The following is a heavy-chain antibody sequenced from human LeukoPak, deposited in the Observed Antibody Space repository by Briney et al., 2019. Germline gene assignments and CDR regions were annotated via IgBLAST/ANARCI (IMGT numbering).Heavy chain of an antibody. J-gene: IGHJ5*02. V-gene: IGHV1-8*02. CDR1: GYTFTGYY. D-gene: IGHD2-15*01. Sequence: ASVKVSCKASGYTFTGYYMHWVRQATGQGLEWMGWMNPNSGNTGYAQKFQGRVTMTRNTSISTAYMELSSLKSEDTAVYYCARGVGSWFDPWGQGTLVTDSS. CDR2: MNPNSGNT. CDR3: ARGVGSWFDP.